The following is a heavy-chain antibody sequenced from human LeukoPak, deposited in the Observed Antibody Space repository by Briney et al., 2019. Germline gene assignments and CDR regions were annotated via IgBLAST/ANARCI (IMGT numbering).Heavy chain of an antibody. Sequence: PGRSLRLSCAASGFTASSNYMSWVRQAPGHGVEWVSVISSHGSTYYADSVNGRFTIARDNSKNTLHLQLNSVSTKDTAVYYCATAAAPYYYYNMDVWGKGTTVTVSS. CDR2: ISSHGST. J-gene: IGHJ6*03. V-gene: IGHV3-53*01. CDR1: GFTASSNY. D-gene: IGHD6-13*01. CDR3: ATAAAPYYYYNMDV.